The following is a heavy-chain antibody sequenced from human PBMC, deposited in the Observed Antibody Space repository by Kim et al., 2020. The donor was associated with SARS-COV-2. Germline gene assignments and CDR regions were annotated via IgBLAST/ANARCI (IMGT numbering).Heavy chain of an antibody. J-gene: IGHJ4*02. CDR3: ARGKKNYYDSSGYYFGRLLFDY. CDR1: GGSFSGYY. V-gene: IGHV4-34*01. CDR2: INHSGST. Sequence: SETLSLTCAVYGGSFSGYYWSWIRQPPGKGLEWIGEINHSGSTNYNPSLKSRVTISVDTSKNQFSLKLSSVTAADTAVYYCARGKKNYYDSSGYYFGRLLFDYWGQGTLVTVSS. D-gene: IGHD3-22*01.